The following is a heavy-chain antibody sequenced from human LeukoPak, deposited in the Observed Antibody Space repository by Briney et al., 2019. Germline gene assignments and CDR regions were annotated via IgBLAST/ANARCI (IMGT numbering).Heavy chain of an antibody. CDR1: GYSISSGYY. CDR2: IYRSGGT. V-gene: IGHV4-38-2*02. Sequence: SEXLSLTCSVSGYSISSGYYWGWIRQSPGKGLEWIGNIYRSGGTYYNPSLKSRVTISVDTSKNQFSLKLISVTAADTAVYYCARHDIVGSSAWIDAFDFWGQGTMVTVSS. J-gene: IGHJ3*01. CDR3: ARHDIVGSSAWIDAFDF. D-gene: IGHD2-21*01.